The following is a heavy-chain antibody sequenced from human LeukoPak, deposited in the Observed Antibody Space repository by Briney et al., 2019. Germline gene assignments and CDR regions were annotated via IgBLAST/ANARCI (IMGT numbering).Heavy chain of an antibody. J-gene: IGHJ4*02. CDR2: IKSTTDGGTT. CDR1: GFSLSNAR. Sequence: GGSLRLSCAAPGFSLSNARMSSVRQAPGKGLEWVGRIKSTTDGGTTDYAAPVKGRFTISRDDSKNTLYIQMNSLRTDNTAFYYGTREDFWNYVMWGQGTLVTVSS. V-gene: IGHV3-15*01. D-gene: IGHD1-7*01. CDR3: TREDFWNYVM.